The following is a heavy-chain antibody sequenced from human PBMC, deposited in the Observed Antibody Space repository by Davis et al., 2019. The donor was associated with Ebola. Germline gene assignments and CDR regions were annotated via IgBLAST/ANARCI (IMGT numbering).Heavy chain of an antibody. J-gene: IGHJ6*04. CDR2: TYYSSKWYN. Sequence: HSQTLSLTCDISGDSVSGNSGAWNWIRQSPSRGLEWLGRTYYSSKWYNDYAVSVKSRITINPDTSKNQFSLQLNSVTPEDTALYYCARGWLRAGMDVWGEGTTVTVSS. CDR3: ARGWLRAGMDV. CDR1: GDSVSGNSGA. V-gene: IGHV6-1*01. D-gene: IGHD5-18*01.